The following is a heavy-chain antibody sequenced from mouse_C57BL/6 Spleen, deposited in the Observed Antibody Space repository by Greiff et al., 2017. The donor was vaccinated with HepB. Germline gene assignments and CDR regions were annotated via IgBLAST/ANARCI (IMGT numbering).Heavy chain of an antibody. Sequence: VKLQESGAELVRPGTSVKVSCKASGYAFTNYLIEWVKQRPGQGLEWIGVINPGSGGTNYNEKFKGKATLTADKSSSTAYMQLSSLTSEDSAVYFCARRGTGTRAWFAYWGQGTLVTVSA. V-gene: IGHV1-54*01. CDR1: GYAFTNYL. CDR2: INPGSGGT. J-gene: IGHJ3*01. CDR3: ARRGTGTRAWFAY. D-gene: IGHD4-1*01.